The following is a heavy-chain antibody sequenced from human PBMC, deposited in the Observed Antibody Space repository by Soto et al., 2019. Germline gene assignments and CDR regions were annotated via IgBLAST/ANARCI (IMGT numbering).Heavy chain of an antibody. J-gene: IGHJ6*02. Sequence: QVQLVQSGAEVKKPGASVKVSCKASGYTFTSYGINWVRQAPGQGLEWLGWISPYDGYTNYAQILQGRVYMTTDTYTKTAYLGLRSLRSDDTAISYCARGGYYDSSGSRNYHYYGMNVWGQGTTVTVSS. CDR1: GYTFTSYG. CDR3: ARGGYYDSSGSRNYHYYGMNV. CDR2: ISPYDGYT. D-gene: IGHD3-22*01. V-gene: IGHV1-18*01.